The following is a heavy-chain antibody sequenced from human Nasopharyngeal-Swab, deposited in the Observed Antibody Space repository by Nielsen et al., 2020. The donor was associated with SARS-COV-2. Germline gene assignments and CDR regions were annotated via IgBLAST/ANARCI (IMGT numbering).Heavy chain of an antibody. V-gene: IGHV3-30*18. CDR1: GFTFSRYG. Sequence: GGSLRLSCAASGFTFSRYGMHWVRQVPGKGLEWVAVLSNDGGDKYYADSVKGRFTISRDNSKNTLYLQMNSLRPEDTAVYYCAKDGEVAAARYYFDYWSQGTLVTVSS. J-gene: IGHJ4*02. CDR2: LSNDGGDK. D-gene: IGHD6-13*01. CDR3: AKDGEVAAARYYFDY.